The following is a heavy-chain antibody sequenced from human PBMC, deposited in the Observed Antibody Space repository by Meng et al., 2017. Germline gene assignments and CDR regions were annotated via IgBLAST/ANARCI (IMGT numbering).Heavy chain of an antibody. CDR1: GFTFSSYA. CDR3: ARVVAVAGPFDY. CDR2: ISYDGSNK. D-gene: IGHD6-19*01. Sequence: SLMISCAASGFTFSSYAMHWGRQAPGKGLEWVAVISYDGSNKYYADSVKGRFTISRDNSKNTLYLQMNSLSAEDTAVYYCARVVAVAGPFDYWGHGTLVTVSS. J-gene: IGHJ4*01. V-gene: IGHV3-30*01.